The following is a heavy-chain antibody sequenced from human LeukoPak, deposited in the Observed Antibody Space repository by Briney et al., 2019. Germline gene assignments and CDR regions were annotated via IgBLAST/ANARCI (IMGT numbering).Heavy chain of an antibody. CDR2: ISGSGGST. CDR1: GFIFSSYA. V-gene: IGHV3-23*01. J-gene: IGHJ4*02. Sequence: PGGSLRLSCVASGFIFSSYAMSWVRQAPGKGLEWVSAISGSGGSTYYADSVKGRFTISRDNSKNTLYLQMNSLRAEDTAVYYCAKDRVFWSGYYLFDYWGQGTLVTVSS. D-gene: IGHD3-3*01. CDR3: AKDRVFWSGYYLFDY.